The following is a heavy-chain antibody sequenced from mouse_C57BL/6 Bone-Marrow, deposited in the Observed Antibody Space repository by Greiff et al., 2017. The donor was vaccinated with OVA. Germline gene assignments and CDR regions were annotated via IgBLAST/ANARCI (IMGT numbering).Heavy chain of an antibody. V-gene: IGHV5-9-1*02. D-gene: IGHD1-1*01. CDR3: TRDPYYYGSSYAMDY. CDR2: ISSGGDYI. Sequence: EVQVVESGEGLVKPGGSLKLSCAASGFTFSSYAMSWVRQTPEKRLEWVAYISSGGDYIYYADTVKGRFTISRDNARNTLYLQMSSLKSEDTAMYYCTRDPYYYGSSYAMDYWGQGTSVTVSS. CDR1: GFTFSSYA. J-gene: IGHJ4*01.